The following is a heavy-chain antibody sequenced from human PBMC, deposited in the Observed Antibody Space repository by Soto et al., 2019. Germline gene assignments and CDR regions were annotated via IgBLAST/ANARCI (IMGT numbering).Heavy chain of an antibody. J-gene: IGHJ5*02. CDR1: GGSISSGGYY. CDR3: ATKRRITIFGVVLANWFDP. D-gene: IGHD3-3*01. V-gene: IGHV4-31*03. Sequence: SETLSLTCTVSGGSISSGGYYWSWIRQHPGKGLEWIGYIYYSGSTNYNPSLKSRVTISVDTSKNQFSLKLSSVTAADTAVYYCATKRRITIFGVVLANWFDPWGQGTLVTAPQ. CDR2: IYYSGST.